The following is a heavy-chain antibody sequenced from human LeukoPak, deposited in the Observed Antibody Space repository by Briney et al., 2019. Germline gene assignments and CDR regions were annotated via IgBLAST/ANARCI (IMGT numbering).Heavy chain of an antibody. CDR3: ANEIRPNDY. V-gene: IGHV3-23*01. CDR2: ISISGGTT. Sequence: PGKSLRLSCTASAFAFSNHAMSWVRQAPGKGLEWVSSISISGGTTYYADSVKGRFTISRENSKSTLYLQMNNLRADDTAVYYCANEIRPNDYWGQGTLVTVSS. CDR1: AFAFSNHA. J-gene: IGHJ4*02. D-gene: IGHD4-17*01.